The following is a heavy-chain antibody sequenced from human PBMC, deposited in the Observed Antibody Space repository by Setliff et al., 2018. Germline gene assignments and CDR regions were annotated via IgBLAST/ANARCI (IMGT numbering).Heavy chain of an antibody. V-gene: IGHV1-3*01. CDR1: GYTFTSYN. CDR3: ARDATYSITWYYWFDP. J-gene: IGHJ5*02. CDR2: INVGNGNT. D-gene: IGHD6-13*01. Sequence: ASVKVSCQASGYTFTSYNMHWVRQAPGQRLAWMGWINVGNGNTKYSQKFQGRVTITRDTSASTVYMELNSLTSEDTAIYYCARDATYSITWYYWFDPWGQGTLVTVSS.